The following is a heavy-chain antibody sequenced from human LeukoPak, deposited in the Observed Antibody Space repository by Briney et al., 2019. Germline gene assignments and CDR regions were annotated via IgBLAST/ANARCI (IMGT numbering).Heavy chain of an antibody. V-gene: IGHV3-30*02. J-gene: IGHJ4*02. Sequence: GSLRLSCAASGFTFSSYGMHWVRQAPGKGLEWVAFIRYGGGNKYYADSVKGRFTISRDNSKNTLYLQMNSLRAEDTAVYYCAKGVAVAGDLDYWGQGTLVTVSS. CDR2: IRYGGGNK. CDR1: GFTFSSYG. CDR3: AKGVAVAGDLDY. D-gene: IGHD6-19*01.